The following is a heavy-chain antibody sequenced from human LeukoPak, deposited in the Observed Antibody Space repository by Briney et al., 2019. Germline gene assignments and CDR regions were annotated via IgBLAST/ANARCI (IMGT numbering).Heavy chain of an antibody. Sequence: GGSLRLSCAASGFSFSSYFMTWARQPPGKGLEWVSAISTSGDETHYADSVKGRFTISRDNSKNTLFLQVNSMRADDTAIYYCAIYQQQPSLGSDYWGQGTLVTVSS. V-gene: IGHV3-23*01. CDR3: AIYQQQPSLGSDY. CDR1: GFSFSSYF. J-gene: IGHJ4*02. CDR2: ISTSGDET. D-gene: IGHD6-13*01.